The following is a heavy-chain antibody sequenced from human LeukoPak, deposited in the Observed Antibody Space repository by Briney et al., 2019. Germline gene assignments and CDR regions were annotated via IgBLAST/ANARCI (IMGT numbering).Heavy chain of an antibody. CDR3: VKVGYYGSGGYFFDY. J-gene: IGHJ4*02. Sequence: PGGSLRLSCSASGFTFADSAMHWVRQAPGKGLEYVSAISSNGDYTYYADSVKGRFTISRDNSKNTLYLQMSSLGAEDTAVYYCVKVGYYGSGGYFFDYWGQGTLVTVSS. CDR2: ISSNGDYT. CDR1: GFTFADSA. D-gene: IGHD3-10*01. V-gene: IGHV3-64D*06.